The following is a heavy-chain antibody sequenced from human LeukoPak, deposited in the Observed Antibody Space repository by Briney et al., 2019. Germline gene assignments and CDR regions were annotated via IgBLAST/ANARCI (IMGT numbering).Heavy chain of an antibody. V-gene: IGHV4-4*09. Sequence: SETLSLTCTVSGGSISSYYWSWIRQPPGKGLEWIGYIYTSGSTNYNPSLKSRVTISVDTTKNQFSLKLSSVTAADTAVYYCARTLYRWTSRYYYMDVWGKGTTVTVSS. CDR3: ARTLYRWTSRYYYMDV. CDR2: IYTSGST. J-gene: IGHJ6*03. CDR1: GGSISSYY. D-gene: IGHD2-8*02.